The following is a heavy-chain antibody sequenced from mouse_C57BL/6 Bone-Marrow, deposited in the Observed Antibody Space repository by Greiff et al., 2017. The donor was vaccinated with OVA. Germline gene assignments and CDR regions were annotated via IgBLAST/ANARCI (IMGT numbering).Heavy chain of an antibody. Sequence: VQGVESGAELVKPGASVKLSCKASGYTFTEYTIHWVKQRSRQGLEWIGWFYPGSGSIKYNEKFKDKATLNADKSSSTVYMELSRLTSEDSAVYFCARHGDYYGSPWFAYWGQGTLVTVSA. CDR2: FYPGSGSI. D-gene: IGHD1-1*01. V-gene: IGHV1-62-2*01. J-gene: IGHJ3*01. CDR3: ARHGDYYGSPWFAY. CDR1: GYTFTEYT.